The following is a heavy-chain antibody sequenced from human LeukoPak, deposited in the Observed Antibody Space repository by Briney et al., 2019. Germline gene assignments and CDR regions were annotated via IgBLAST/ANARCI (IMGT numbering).Heavy chain of an antibody. CDR2: IKEDGSQK. CDR3: ARDRGWNTFDF. Sequence: GGSLRLPCAASGFIFSDHWMSWVRQAPGKGLEWVANIKEDGSQKGCVDSAWGRFTISRDNDKNSLHLQMNSLRAEDTAVYYCARDRGWNTFDFWGQGILVTVSS. D-gene: IGHD1/OR15-1a*01. J-gene: IGHJ4*02. CDR1: GFIFSDHW. V-gene: IGHV3-7*01.